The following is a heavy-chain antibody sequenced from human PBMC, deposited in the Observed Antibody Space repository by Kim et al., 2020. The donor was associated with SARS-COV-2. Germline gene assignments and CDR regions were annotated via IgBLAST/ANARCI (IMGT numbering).Heavy chain of an antibody. CDR2: FDPEDGET. D-gene: IGHD2-15*01. CDR1: GYTLTELS. Sequence: ASVKVSCKVSGYTLTELSMHWVRQAPGKGLEWMGGFDPEDGETIYAQKFQGRVTMTEDTSTDTAYMELSSLRSEDTAVYYCATRGYCSGGSCYSTYLFDYWGQGTLITVSS. CDR3: ATRGYCSGGSCYSTYLFDY. V-gene: IGHV1-24*01. J-gene: IGHJ4*02.